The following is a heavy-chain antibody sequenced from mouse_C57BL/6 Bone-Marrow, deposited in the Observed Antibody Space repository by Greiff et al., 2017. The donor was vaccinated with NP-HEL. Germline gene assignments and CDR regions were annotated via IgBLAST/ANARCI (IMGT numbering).Heavy chain of an antibody. CDR2: ILPGSGST. V-gene: IGHV1-9*01. CDR3: ARVRITTVVIWEH. J-gene: IGHJ4*01. D-gene: IGHD1-1*01. Sequence: QVQLKESGAELMQPGASVKLSCKATGYTFTGYCIEWLKQRPGHGLEWVGEILPGSGSTNYNGKFKGKDTVTADTSSNTASMQLSSLTSEDSAIYYCARVRITTVVIWEHWGQGTSVTVSS. CDR1: GYTFTGYC.